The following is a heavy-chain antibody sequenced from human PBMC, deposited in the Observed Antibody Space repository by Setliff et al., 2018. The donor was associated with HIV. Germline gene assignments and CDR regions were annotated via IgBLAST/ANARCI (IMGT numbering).Heavy chain of an antibody. Sequence: KTSETLSLTCAVYGGSFSGYYWSWIRQPPGKGLEWIGEINHSGSTNYNPSLKSRVTISVDTSKNQFSLKLSSVTAADTAVYYCARHQARKRWLQPGNSDYWGQGTLVTSPQ. CDR2: INHSGST. D-gene: IGHD5-12*01. CDR3: ARHQARKRWLQPGNSDY. V-gene: IGHV4-34*01. J-gene: IGHJ4*02. CDR1: GGSFSGYY.